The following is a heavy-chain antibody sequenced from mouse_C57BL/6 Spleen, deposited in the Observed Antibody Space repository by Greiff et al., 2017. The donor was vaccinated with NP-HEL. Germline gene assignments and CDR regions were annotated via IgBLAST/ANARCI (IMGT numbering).Heavy chain of an antibody. J-gene: IGHJ4*01. Sequence: EVMLVESGGGLVQPGGSMKLSCAASGFTFSDAWMDWVRQSPEKGLEWVAEIRNKANNHATYYAESVKGRFTISRDDSKSSVYLQMNSLRAEDTGIYYCTRKSNYVGYYAMDYWGQGTSVTVSS. CDR2: IRNKANNHAT. CDR1: GFTFSDAW. V-gene: IGHV6-6*01. D-gene: IGHD2-5*01. CDR3: TRKSNYVGYYAMDY.